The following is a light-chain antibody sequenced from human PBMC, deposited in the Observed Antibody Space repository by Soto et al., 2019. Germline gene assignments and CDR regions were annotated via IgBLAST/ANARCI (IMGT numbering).Light chain of an antibody. CDR3: MQALKTLT. CDR1: QSLLHSNGYNY. J-gene: IGKJ4*01. CDR2: LGS. Sequence: DIVMTQSPLSLPVTPGEPASISCRSSQSLLHSNGYNYLDWYLQKPGQSPQLLIHLGSNRASGVPDRFSGSGSGTDLTLKISRVEDEDVGVYYCMQALKTLTFGGGTKVDIK. V-gene: IGKV2-28*01.